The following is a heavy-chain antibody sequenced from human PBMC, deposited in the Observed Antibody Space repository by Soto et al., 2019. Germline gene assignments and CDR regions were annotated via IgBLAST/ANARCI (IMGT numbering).Heavy chain of an antibody. J-gene: IGHJ6*02. CDR3: ARDVVIVGARTYYYYYGMDV. D-gene: IGHD1-26*01. V-gene: IGHV1-2*02. CDR1: GYTFTGYY. CDR2: INPNSGGT. Sequence: ASVKVSCKASGYTFTGYYMHWVRQAPGQGLEWMGWINPNSGGTNYAQKFQGRVTMTRDTSISTAYMELSRLRSDDTAVYYCARDVVIVGARTYYYYYGMDVWGQGTTVTVSS.